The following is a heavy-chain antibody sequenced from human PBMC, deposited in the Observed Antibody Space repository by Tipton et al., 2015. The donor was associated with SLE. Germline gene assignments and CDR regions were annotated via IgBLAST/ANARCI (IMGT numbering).Heavy chain of an antibody. CDR2: INSDGSNT. V-gene: IGHV3-74*01. J-gene: IGHJ6*02. CDR1: GFTFSYYW. CDR3: ARAPRRYYYYGMDV. Sequence: GSLRLSCAASGFTFSYYWMHWVRQAPGKGLVWVSRINSDGSNTNYADSVKGRFTISRDNAQNTLYLQMNGLRAEDTAVYYCARAPRRYYYYGMDVWGQGTTATVSS.